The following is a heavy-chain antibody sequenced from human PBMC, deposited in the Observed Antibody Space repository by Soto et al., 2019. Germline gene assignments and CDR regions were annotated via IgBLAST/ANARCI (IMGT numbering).Heavy chain of an antibody. V-gene: IGHV3-30-3*01. CDR3: ARDSRRNGYSYDYFDY. CDR2: MSYDGNDK. D-gene: IGHD5-18*01. J-gene: IGHJ4*02. CDR1: GFTFKEYA. Sequence: GGSLRLSCTASGFTFKEYAMHWVRQAPGKGLEWVAVMSYDGNDKSYADSVKGRFTISRDNSKNTLYLQMNSLRPEDTGMFYCARDSRRNGYSYDYFDYWGRRSLVTVCS.